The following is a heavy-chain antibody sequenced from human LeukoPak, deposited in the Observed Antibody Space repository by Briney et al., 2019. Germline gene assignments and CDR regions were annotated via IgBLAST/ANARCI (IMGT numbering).Heavy chain of an antibody. Sequence: PGGSLRLSCAASGFTFSSYNMNWVRQAPGKGLEWVSHISSSSSTIYYADSVKGRFTISRDNAKNSLNLQMNSLRAEDTAVYYCARDYYDSSGYYHGAYWGQGTLVTVSS. J-gene: IGHJ4*02. D-gene: IGHD3-22*01. CDR1: GFTFSSYN. CDR2: ISSSSSTI. CDR3: ARDYYDSSGYYHGAY. V-gene: IGHV3-48*01.